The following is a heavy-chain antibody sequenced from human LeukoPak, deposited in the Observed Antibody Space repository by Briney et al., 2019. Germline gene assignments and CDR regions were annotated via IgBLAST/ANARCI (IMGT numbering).Heavy chain of an antibody. J-gene: IGHJ4*02. CDR1: GFTFSSYS. CDR3: ARDRPTGASRLFVVQ. Sequence: GGSLRLSCAASGFTFSSYSMTWGRQAPGKGLEWVSSMSSGSRYIYYADSVRGRFTISRDNAKNSLYLLMNSLRAEDTAVYYCARDRPTGASRLFVVQWGQGTLVTVSS. D-gene: IGHD3-3*01. V-gene: IGHV3-21*01. CDR2: MSSGSRYI.